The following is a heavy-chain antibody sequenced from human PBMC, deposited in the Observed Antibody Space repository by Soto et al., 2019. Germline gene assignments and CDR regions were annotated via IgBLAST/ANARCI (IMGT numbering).Heavy chain of an antibody. Sequence: HEHLVQSGAEVKRPGASLKVSCKASGYSFTGYYIHWVRQAPGQGLEWMGWINPDSGATNYAQNFRGRVTHTSDTSISTASMDLTSLTSDDTDVYYCARGDYGTGGYPFPYFDYWGQGTLVIVSS. CDR3: ARGDYGTGGYPFPYFDY. CDR2: INPDSGAT. V-gene: IGHV1-2*01. CDR1: GYSFTGYY. J-gene: IGHJ4*02. D-gene: IGHD2-8*02.